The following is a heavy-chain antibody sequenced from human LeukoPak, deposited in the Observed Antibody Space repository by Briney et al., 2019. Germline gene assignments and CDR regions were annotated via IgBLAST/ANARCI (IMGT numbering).Heavy chain of an antibody. Sequence: GGSLRLSCAASGFTFSDHYMDWVRQAPGKGLEWVGLARKKANSYSTEYAASVKGRFTISRDDSKNALYLQMDSLKTEDTAVYYCVRVRTTHYLDYWGQGTLVTVSS. CDR2: ARKKANSYST. J-gene: IGHJ4*02. D-gene: IGHD4-17*01. V-gene: IGHV3-72*01. CDR3: VRVRTTHYLDY. CDR1: GFTFSDHY.